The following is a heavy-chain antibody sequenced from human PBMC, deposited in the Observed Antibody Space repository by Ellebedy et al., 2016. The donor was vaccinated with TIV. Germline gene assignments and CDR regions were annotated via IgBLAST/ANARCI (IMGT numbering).Heavy chain of an antibody. CDR3: ARAVLLRYFDWLPGGMDV. CDR2: MNPNSGNT. V-gene: IGHV1-8*01. CDR1: GYTFTSYD. D-gene: IGHD3-9*01. J-gene: IGHJ6*02. Sequence: ASVKVSXXASGYTFTSYDINWVRQATGQGLEWMGWMNPNSGNTGYAQKFQGRVTMTRNTSISTAYMELSSLRSEDTAVYYCARAVLLRYFDWLPGGMDVWGQGTTVTVSS.